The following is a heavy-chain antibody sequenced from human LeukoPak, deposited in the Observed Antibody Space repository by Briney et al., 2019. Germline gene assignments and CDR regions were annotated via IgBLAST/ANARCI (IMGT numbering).Heavy chain of an antibody. CDR1: GGSISSSSYY. Sequence: SETLSLTCTVSGGSISSSSYYWGWIRQPPGKGLEWIGEIYHSGSTNYNPSLKSRVTISVDKSKNQFSLKLSSVTAADTAVYYCARDRYYGSGSYLYWGQGTLVTVSS. CDR2: IYHSGST. CDR3: ARDRYYGSGSYLY. J-gene: IGHJ4*02. D-gene: IGHD3-10*01. V-gene: IGHV4-39*07.